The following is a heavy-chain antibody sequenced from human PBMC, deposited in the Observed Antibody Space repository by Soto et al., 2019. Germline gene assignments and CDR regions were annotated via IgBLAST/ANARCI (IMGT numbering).Heavy chain of an antibody. V-gene: IGHV4-31*01. CDR2: IYYSGST. J-gene: IGHJ6*02. CDR3: ARAAAAGTDSDYYYYGMDV. CDR1: GGSISSGGYY. D-gene: IGHD6-13*01. Sequence: SDTLSLTCTVSGGSISSGGYYWSWIRQHPGKGLEWIGYIYYSGSTYYNTSLKSQVTISEDTSKNQISQKMSSITAADTAVYYCARAAAAGTDSDYYYYGMDVWGQGTTVT.